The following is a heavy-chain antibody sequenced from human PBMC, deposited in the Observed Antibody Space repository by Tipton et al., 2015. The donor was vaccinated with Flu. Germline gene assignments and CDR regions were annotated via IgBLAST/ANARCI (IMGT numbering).Heavy chain of an antibody. Sequence: QMQLVQSGAEVKKPGASVKVSCKASGYTFTSYYMHWVRQAPGQGLEWMGIINPSGGSTSYAQKFQGRVTMTRDTSTSTVYMELSSLRSEDTAVYYCARDRYYDSSGYQSFDYWGQGTLVTVSS. CDR2: INPSGGST. V-gene: IGHV1-46*01. D-gene: IGHD3-22*01. CDR3: ARDRYYDSSGYQSFDY. J-gene: IGHJ4*02. CDR1: GYTFTSYY.